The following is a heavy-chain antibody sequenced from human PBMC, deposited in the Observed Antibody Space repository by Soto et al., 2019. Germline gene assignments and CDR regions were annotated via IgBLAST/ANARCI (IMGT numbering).Heavy chain of an antibody. CDR2: IYSGGST. J-gene: IGHJ4*02. V-gene: IGHV3-53*05. Sequence: TGGSLRLSCAASGFTVSSNYMSWVRQAPGKGLEWVSVIYSGGSTYYADSVKGRFTISRDNSKNTLYLQMSSLRAEDTAVYYCVKANKYDFDYWGQGTLVTVSS. D-gene: IGHD2-8*01. CDR1: GFTVSSNY. CDR3: VKANKYDFDY.